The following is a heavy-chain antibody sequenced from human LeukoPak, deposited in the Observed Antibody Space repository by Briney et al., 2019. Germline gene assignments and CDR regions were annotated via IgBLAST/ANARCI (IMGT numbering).Heavy chain of an antibody. CDR3: ARHRLGGTSYDAFDI. CDR2: INPNSGAT. CDR1: GYPFIDYY. Sequence: ASVKVSCKASGYPFIDYYMHWVRQAPGQGLEWMGWINPNSGATNYAQKFQGRVTMTRDTSISTAYMELSSLRSDDTAVYYCARHRLGGTSYDAFDIWGQGTMVTVSS. V-gene: IGHV1-2*02. D-gene: IGHD3-16*01. J-gene: IGHJ3*02.